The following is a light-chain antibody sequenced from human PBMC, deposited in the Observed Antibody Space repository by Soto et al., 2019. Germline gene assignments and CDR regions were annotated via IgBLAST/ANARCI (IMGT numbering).Light chain of an antibody. CDR2: GGS. CDR3: RQYYDWPTIT. Sequence: EIVMTQSPATLSVPPGDRVTLSCRASENIRTALAWYQQKPGQAPSLLIYGGSIRAADIPARFSGSGSGTEFTLTISTLQSEDFAVYYCRQYYDWPTITFGQGTRLEIK. J-gene: IGKJ5*01. CDR1: ENIRTA. V-gene: IGKV3-15*01.